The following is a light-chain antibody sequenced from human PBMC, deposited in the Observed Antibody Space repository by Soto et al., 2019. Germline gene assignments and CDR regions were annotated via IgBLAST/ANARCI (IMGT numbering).Light chain of an antibody. J-gene: IGKJ1*01. CDR1: HNVDIN. CDR3: QQYFNWWT. CDR2: GAS. Sequence: IVLTQSPAPLSVSLGERATLSCRASHNVDINLAWYQQRPGQAPRLLVYGASTRATDIPARFSGSGSGTEFTLTISSLQSEDFAIYYCQQYFNWWTFGQGTKVDIK. V-gene: IGKV3-15*01.